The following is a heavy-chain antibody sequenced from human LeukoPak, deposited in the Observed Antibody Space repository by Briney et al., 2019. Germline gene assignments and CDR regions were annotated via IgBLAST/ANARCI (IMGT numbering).Heavy chain of an antibody. V-gene: IGHV3-48*03. D-gene: IGHD3-10*02. Sequence: GGSLRLSCAASGFTFSSYAMSWVRQAPGKGLEWVPYISSSGSTIYYADSVKGRFTISRDNAKNSLYLQMNSLRAEDTAVYYCAELGITMIGGVWGKGTTVTISS. CDR2: ISSSGSTI. J-gene: IGHJ6*04. CDR1: GFTFSSYA. CDR3: AELGITMIGGV.